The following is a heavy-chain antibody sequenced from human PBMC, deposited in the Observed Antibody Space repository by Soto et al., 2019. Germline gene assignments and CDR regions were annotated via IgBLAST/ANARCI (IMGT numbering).Heavy chain of an antibody. J-gene: IGHJ4*02. CDR1: GFTFSSYA. Sequence: PVGSLRLSCAASGFTFSSYAMHWVRQAPGKGLEWVAVISYDGSNKYYADSVKGRFTISRDNSKNTLYLQMNSLRAEDTAVYYCARTAKTGYFDYWGQGTLVTVSS. CDR3: ARTAKTGYFDY. V-gene: IGHV3-30-3*01. CDR2: ISYDGSNK.